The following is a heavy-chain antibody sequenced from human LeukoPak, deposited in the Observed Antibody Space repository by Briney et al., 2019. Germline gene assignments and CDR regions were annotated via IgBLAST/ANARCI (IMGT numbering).Heavy chain of an antibody. J-gene: IGHJ6*02. V-gene: IGHV1-18*01. CDR1: GYTFTSYG. CDR2: ISAYNGNT. Sequence: ASVKVSCKASGYTFTSYGISWVRQAPGQGLEWMGWISAYNGNTNYAQKLQGRVTMTTDTSTSTAYMELRSLRSDDTAVYYCARDLRSYDILTGYYRRYYYYYGMDVGGQGTTVTVSS. CDR3: ARDLRSYDILTGYYRRYYYYYGMDV. D-gene: IGHD3-9*01.